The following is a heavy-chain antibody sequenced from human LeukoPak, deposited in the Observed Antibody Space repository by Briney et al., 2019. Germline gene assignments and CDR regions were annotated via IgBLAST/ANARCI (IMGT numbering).Heavy chain of an antibody. V-gene: IGHV3-7*05. Sequence: PGGSLRLSCSASGFIFSNYWMSWVRQAPGQGLEWVANIKQDGTEKYYVDTVKGRLTISRDNAKNSLYLQMNSLRAEDTAVYYCARESEWGLLRSDYWGQGTLVTVSS. CDR1: GFIFSNYW. J-gene: IGHJ4*02. CDR2: IKQDGTEK. D-gene: IGHD1-26*01. CDR3: ARESEWGLLRSDY.